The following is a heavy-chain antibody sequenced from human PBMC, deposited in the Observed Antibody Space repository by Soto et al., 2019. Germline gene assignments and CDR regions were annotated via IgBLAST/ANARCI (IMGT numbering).Heavy chain of an antibody. Sequence: PGESLKISCKGSGYSFTSYWISWVRQMPGKGLEWTGRIDPSDSYTNYSPSFQGHVTISAGKSISTAYLQWSSLKASDTAMYYCARLAAAHYYYYGMDVWGQGTTVTVSS. D-gene: IGHD6-13*01. CDR1: GYSFTSYW. CDR3: ARLAAAHYYYYGMDV. V-gene: IGHV5-10-1*01. J-gene: IGHJ6*02. CDR2: IDPSDSYT.